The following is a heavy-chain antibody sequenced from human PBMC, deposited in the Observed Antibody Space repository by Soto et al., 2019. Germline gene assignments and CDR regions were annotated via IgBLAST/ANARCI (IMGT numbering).Heavy chain of an antibody. CDR3: ARRPPEYCSSTSCNYGMDV. CDR1: GYTFTSYG. CDR2: ISAYNGNT. Sequence: QVQLVQSGAEVKKPGASVKVSCKASGYTFTSYGISWVRQAPGQGLEWMGWISAYNGNTNYAQKLQGRVTMTTDTSTSTAYMELRSLRSDDTTVYYCARRPPEYCSSTSCNYGMDVWGQGTTVTVSS. D-gene: IGHD2-2*01. J-gene: IGHJ6*02. V-gene: IGHV1-18*04.